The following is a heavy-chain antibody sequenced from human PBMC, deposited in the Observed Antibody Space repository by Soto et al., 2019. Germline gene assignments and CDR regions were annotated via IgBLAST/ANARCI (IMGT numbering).Heavy chain of an antibody. D-gene: IGHD1-1*01. Sequence: PSETLSLTCTVSGGSINSDYWTWIRQPPGRGLEWIGYIYYTGSTSYNPSLRSRVTISVDRSKNQFSLKLGSVNAADNALYYGAGDKGHAYNGDGLDYWGQGILGTVS. CDR2: IYYTGST. CDR3: AGDKGHAYNGDGLDY. CDR1: GGSINSDY. J-gene: IGHJ4*02. V-gene: IGHV4-59*01.